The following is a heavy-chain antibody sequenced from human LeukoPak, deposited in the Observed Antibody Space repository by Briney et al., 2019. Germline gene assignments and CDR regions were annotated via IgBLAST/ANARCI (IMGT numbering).Heavy chain of an antibody. Sequence: PSETLSLTCTVSGGSISRYYWSWIRQPPGKGLEWIGYIDNSGSTKYNPSLKSRVTISVDTSKNQFSLKLRSVTAADTAAYYCARVVCSSGSCSLDYWGQGTLVTVSS. CDR3: ARVVCSSGSCSLDY. V-gene: IGHV4-59*01. J-gene: IGHJ4*02. CDR1: GGSISRYY. D-gene: IGHD2-15*01. CDR2: IDNSGST.